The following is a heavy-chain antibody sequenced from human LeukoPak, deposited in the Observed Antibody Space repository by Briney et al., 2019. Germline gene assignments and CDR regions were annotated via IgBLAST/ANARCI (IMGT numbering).Heavy chain of an antibody. CDR3: AKDRRYCSGGSCLFYYYGIDV. CDR1: GFTFSSYG. J-gene: IGHJ6*02. Sequence: GRSLRLSCAASGFTFSSYGMHWVRQAPGKGLEWVAVISYDGSNKYYADSVKGRFTISRDNSKNTLYLQMNSLRAEDTAVYYCAKDRRYCSGGSCLFYYYGIDVWGQGTTVTVSS. CDR2: ISYDGSNK. V-gene: IGHV3-30*18. D-gene: IGHD2-15*01.